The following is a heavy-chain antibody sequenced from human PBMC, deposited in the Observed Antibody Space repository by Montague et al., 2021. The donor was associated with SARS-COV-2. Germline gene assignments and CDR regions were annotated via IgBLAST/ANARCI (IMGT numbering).Heavy chain of an antibody. CDR3: ARDRGYSSSRLGRTIMDV. D-gene: IGHD2-15*01. J-gene: IGHJ6*02. CDR1: GFGFSDYG. V-gene: IGHV3-64*01. Sequence: SLSLSFSASGFGFSDYGMHWLRQAPGKGLELVAAITSNGDNTYYANSVKGRFIISRDNSKETLFLQMGGMRVEDMGVYYCARDRGYSSSRLGRTIMDVWGQGTTVIVSS. CDR2: ITSNGDNT.